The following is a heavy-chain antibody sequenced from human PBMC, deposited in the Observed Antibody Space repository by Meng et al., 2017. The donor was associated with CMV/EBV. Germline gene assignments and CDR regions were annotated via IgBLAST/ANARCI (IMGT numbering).Heavy chain of an antibody. CDR1: GFAFTSSA. CDR2: IVVGSGKT. CDR3: AADVPSQDIVVVPAAIG. D-gene: IGHD2-2*01. V-gene: IGHV1-58*01. Sequence: SVKVSCKASGFAFTSSAVQWVRQARGQRLEWIGWIVVGSGKTNYAQKFQERVTITRDMSTSTVYMELSSLRSEDTAVYYCAADVPSQDIVVVPAAIGWGQGTLVTVSS. J-gene: IGHJ4*02.